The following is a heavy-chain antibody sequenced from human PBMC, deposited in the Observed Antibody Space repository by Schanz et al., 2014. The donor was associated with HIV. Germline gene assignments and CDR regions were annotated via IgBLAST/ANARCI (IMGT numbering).Heavy chain of an antibody. CDR1: GFILTEYW. D-gene: IGHD2-21*01. Sequence: EVQLVESGGGVVQPGGSLTVSCGASGFILTEYWMAWVRQAPGKGLQWVANIKQDATEKNYVDSVKGRFTISRDNAKNSLYLQMNSLRVEDTALYYCARWRSDSNFSPPLFDLWGQGILVTVSS. CDR3: ARWRSDSNFSPPLFDL. J-gene: IGHJ4*02. CDR2: IKQDATEK. V-gene: IGHV3-7*01.